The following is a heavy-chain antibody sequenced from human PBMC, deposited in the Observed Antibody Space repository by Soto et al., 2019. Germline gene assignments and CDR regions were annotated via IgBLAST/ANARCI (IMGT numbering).Heavy chain of an antibody. Sequence: QLQLQESGPGLVKPSETLSLTCTVSGGSISSSSYYWGWIRQPPGKGLEWIGSIYYSGSTYYNPSLKSRVTLSVDTSKNQFSLKLSSVTAADTAVYYCARLFVSSGWYVTGIDYWGQGTLVTVSS. J-gene: IGHJ4*02. CDR1: GGSISSSSYY. CDR2: IYYSGST. CDR3: ARLFVSSGWYVTGIDY. D-gene: IGHD6-19*01. V-gene: IGHV4-39*01.